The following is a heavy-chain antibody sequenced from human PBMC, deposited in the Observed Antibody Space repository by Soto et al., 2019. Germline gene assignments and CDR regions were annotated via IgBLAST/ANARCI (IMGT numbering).Heavy chain of an antibody. V-gene: IGHV4-59*11. CDR2: IYYNGNT. CDR1: GGSISHHY. J-gene: IGHJ4*02. CDR3: TRANWYSEY. Sequence: SETLSLTFTVSGGSISHHYWSWIRQPPGKGLEWIGYIYYNGNTNYNPPLKSRVTMSVDTSKNQISLKLSSVTAADTAVYYCTRANWYSEYWGQGTLVTVSS. D-gene: IGHD7-27*01.